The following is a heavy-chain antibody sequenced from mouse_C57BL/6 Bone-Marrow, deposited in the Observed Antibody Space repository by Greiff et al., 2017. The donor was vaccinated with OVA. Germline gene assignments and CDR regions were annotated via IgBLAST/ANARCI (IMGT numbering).Heavy chain of an antibody. CDR3: TTTVVATPAWFAY. CDR1: GFNIKDDY. Sequence: EVKLMESGAELVRPGASVKLSCTASGFNIKDDYMHWVKQRPEQGLEWIGWIDPENGDTEYASKFQGKATITADTSSNTAYLQLSSLTSEDTAVYYCTTTVVATPAWFAYWGQGTLVTVSA. CDR2: IDPENGDT. D-gene: IGHD1-1*01. J-gene: IGHJ3*01. V-gene: IGHV14-4*01.